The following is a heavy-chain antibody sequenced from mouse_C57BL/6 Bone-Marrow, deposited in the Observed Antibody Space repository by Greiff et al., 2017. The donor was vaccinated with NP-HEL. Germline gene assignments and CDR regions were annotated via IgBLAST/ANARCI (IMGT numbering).Heavy chain of an antibody. CDR3: ARDSYYYGRSHWYFDV. J-gene: IGHJ1*03. CDR2: IDPSDSYT. CDR1: GYTFTSYW. D-gene: IGHD1-1*01. Sequence: QVQLQQPGAELVMPGASVKLSCKASGYTFTSYWMHWVKQRPGQGLEWIGEIDPSDSYTNYNQKFKGKSTLTVDKSSSTAYMQLSSLTSEDSAVYYCARDSYYYGRSHWYFDVWGTGTTVTVSS. V-gene: IGHV1-69*01.